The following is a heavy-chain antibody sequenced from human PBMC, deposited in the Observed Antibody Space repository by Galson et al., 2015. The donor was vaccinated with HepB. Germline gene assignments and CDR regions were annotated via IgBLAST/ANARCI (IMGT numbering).Heavy chain of an antibody. J-gene: IGHJ6*02. CDR1: GGSISSSNW. V-gene: IGHV4-4*02. CDR2: IYHSGST. CDR3: ARATDYDILTGYGPYGMDV. Sequence: TLSLTCAVSGGSISSSNWWSWVRQPPGKGLEWIGEIYHSGSTNYNPSLKSRVTISVDKSKNQFSLKLSSVTAADTAVYYCARATDYDILTGYGPYGMDVWGQGTTVTVSS. D-gene: IGHD3-9*01.